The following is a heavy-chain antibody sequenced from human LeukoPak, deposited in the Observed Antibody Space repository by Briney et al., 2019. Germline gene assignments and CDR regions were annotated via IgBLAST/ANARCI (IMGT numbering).Heavy chain of an antibody. CDR3: ARHAVVVVAVFVCWFDP. CDR2: XXYSGST. J-gene: IGHJ5*02. Sequence: SETLSLTCTVSGGSISSSSYYWGWIRQPPGKGLXXXXXXXYSGSTYYNPSLKSRVTISVDTSKNQFSLKLSSVTAADTAVYYCARHAVVVVAVFVCWFDPWGQGTLVTVSS. V-gene: IGHV4-39*01. D-gene: IGHD2-15*01. CDR1: GGSISSSSYY.